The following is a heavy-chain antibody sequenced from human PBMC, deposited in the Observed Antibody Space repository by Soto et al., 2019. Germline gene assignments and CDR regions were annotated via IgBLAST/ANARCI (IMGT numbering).Heavy chain of an antibody. CDR1: GGSISSGGYY. CDR2: IYYSGST. V-gene: IGHV4-31*03. J-gene: IGHJ6*02. CDR3: AREDPLHYYGMDV. Sequence: QVQLQESGPGLVKPSQTLSLTCTVSGGSISSGGYYWSWIRQHPGKGLEWIGYIYYSGSTYYNPSLKSRVTISVDTSKNQFARKLSSVTAADTAVYYCAREDPLHYYGMDVWGQGTTVTVSS.